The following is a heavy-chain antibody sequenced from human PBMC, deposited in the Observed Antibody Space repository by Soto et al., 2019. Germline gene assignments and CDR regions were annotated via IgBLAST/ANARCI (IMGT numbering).Heavy chain of an antibody. D-gene: IGHD6-13*01. CDR1: GFTFSDYA. CDR3: AKNMGTSWSAIFFDY. V-gene: IGHV3-23*01. CDR2: SGSGGSI. Sequence: EVQLLESGGGLVQPGGSLRLSCAASGFTFSDYAMSWVRQAPGKGLEWVSGSGSGGSIHYADSVRGRFTISRDSSKNTLYLHLTSRRAADTAVYYCAKNMGTSWSAIFFDYWGQGTLVTVSS. J-gene: IGHJ4*02.